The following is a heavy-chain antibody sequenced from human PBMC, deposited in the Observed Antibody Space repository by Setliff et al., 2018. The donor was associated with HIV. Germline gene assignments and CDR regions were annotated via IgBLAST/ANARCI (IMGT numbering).Heavy chain of an antibody. V-gene: IGHV1-69*10. J-gene: IGHJ3*02. CDR1: GYTFIGHY. CDR3: ARPAPLLGTSPANNAFDI. CDR2: IIHILGIR. Sequence: SVKVSCKASGYTFIGHYIHWVRQAPGQGLEWMGGIIHILGIRNYAQKFQGRVIITTDESTGTAYMELSSLKDDDTAIYYCARPAPLLGTSPANNAFDIWGQGTTVTVSS. D-gene: IGHD3-10*01.